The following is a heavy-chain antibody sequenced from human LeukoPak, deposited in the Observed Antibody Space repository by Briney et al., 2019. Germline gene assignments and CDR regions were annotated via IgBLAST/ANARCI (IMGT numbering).Heavy chain of an antibody. D-gene: IGHD6-25*01. CDR2: IGNGGDT. Sequence: GGSLRLSCAASGFSFDRYDMHWVRQATGKSLERVAAIGNGGDTYYPGSVQGRFTISRDNAKNTLYLQMNSLRAEDTAVYHCVRIGYSSDSLGIDSWGHGTLVTVSS. V-gene: IGHV3-13*01. CDR1: GFSFDRYD. CDR3: VRIGYSSDSLGIDS. J-gene: IGHJ5*01.